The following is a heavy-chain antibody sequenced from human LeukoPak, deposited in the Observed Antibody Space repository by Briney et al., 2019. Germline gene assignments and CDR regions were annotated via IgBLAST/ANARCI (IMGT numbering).Heavy chain of an antibody. CDR2: ISGGGEST. CDR1: GFTFSHYA. J-gene: IGHJ4*02. D-gene: IGHD3/OR15-3a*01. V-gene: IGHV3-23*01. CDR3: ATRAFSDYDVYYFHY. Sequence: PGGSLRLSCAASGFTFSHYAMSWVRQAPGRGLEWVSTISGGGESTYYADSVKGRFTISRDTSKNTLYLQMNSLRADDTAVYYCATRAFSDYDVYYFHYWGQGTLVTVSS.